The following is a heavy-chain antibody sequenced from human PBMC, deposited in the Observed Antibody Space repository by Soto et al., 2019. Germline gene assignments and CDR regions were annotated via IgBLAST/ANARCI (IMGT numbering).Heavy chain of an antibody. V-gene: IGHV4-38-2*02. CDR3: ARVGPWVPYYYDSSPYTFENWFDP. CDR1: NFSITDGFH. Sequence: SETLSLTCFVSNFSITDGFHWGWIRQSPGKGLEWIATIYHGGSTYYNPSLNSRVTLSIDMTNNHVSLILNSVTAADTAVYYCARVGPWVPYYYDSSPYTFENWFDPWGQGTLVTVSS. CDR2: IYHGGST. D-gene: IGHD3-22*01. J-gene: IGHJ5*02.